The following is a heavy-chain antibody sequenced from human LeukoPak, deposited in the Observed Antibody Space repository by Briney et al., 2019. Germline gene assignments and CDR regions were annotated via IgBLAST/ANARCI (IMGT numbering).Heavy chain of an antibody. CDR1: GFTFSSYA. CDR2: ISYDGSNK. Sequence: GGSLRLSCAASGFTFSSYAMHWVRQAPGKGLEWVAVISYDGSNKYYADSVKGRFTISRDNAKNSLYLQVNSLRAEDTAVYYCARAPFVGYCSGGSCFTPLYYYGMDVWGQGTTVTVSS. V-gene: IGHV3-30-3*01. J-gene: IGHJ6*02. D-gene: IGHD2-15*01. CDR3: ARAPFVGYCSGGSCFTPLYYYGMDV.